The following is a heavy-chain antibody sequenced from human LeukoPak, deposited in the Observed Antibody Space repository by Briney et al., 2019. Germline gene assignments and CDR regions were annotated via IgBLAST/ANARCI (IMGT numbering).Heavy chain of an antibody. CDR2: IYYSGST. CDR3: ARATSGHYYYFDY. D-gene: IGHD3-22*01. CDR1: GDSISSYY. J-gene: IGHJ4*02. V-gene: IGHV4-59*01. Sequence: SETLSLTCTVSGDSISSYYWSWIRQPPGKGLEWIGYIYYSGSTNYNASLKSRVTISVDTSKNHFSLKPNSVTAADTAVYYCARATSGHYYYFDYWGQGTLVTVSS.